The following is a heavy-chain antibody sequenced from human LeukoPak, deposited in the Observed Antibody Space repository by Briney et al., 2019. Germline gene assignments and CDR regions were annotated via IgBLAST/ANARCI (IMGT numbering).Heavy chain of an antibody. J-gene: IGHJ4*02. D-gene: IGHD6-13*01. CDR2: ISSSGSTI. Sequence: GGSLRLSCAASGFTFSDYYMSWIRQAPGKGLEWVSYISSSGSTIYYADSVKGRFTISRDNAKNSLYLQMNSLRAEDTAVYYCAKDLTGYSSSWIPDYWGQGTLVTVSS. CDR1: GFTFSDYY. CDR3: AKDLTGYSSSWIPDY. V-gene: IGHV3-11*01.